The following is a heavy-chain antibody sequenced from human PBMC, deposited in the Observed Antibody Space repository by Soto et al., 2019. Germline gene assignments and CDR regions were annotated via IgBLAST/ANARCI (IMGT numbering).Heavy chain of an antibody. J-gene: IGHJ4*02. CDR1: GGSISSYY. CDR2: IYYSGST. D-gene: IGHD4-17*01. V-gene: IGHV4-59*01. Sequence: QVQLQESGPGLVKPSETLSLTCTVSGGSISSYYWIWIRQPPGKGLEWIGYIYYSGSTNYNPSLKSRVTISVDTSKNQFSLKLSSVTAADTAVYYCARSGGHDYGGNSFDYWGQGTLVTVSS. CDR3: ARSGGHDYGGNSFDY.